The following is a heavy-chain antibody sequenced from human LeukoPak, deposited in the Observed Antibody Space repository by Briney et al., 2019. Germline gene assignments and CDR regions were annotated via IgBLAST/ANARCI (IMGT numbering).Heavy chain of an antibody. CDR3: ARDHPLKSIDIVVVPAAITPTLTYYMDV. Sequence: ASVKVSCKASGYTFTGYYMHWVRQAPGQGLEWMGWINPNSGGTNYAQKFQGRVTMTRDTSISTAYMELSRLRSDDTAVYYCARDHPLKSIDIVVVPAAITPTLTYYMDVWGKGTTVTVSS. J-gene: IGHJ6*03. CDR1: GYTFTGYY. D-gene: IGHD2-2*01. V-gene: IGHV1-2*02. CDR2: INPNSGGT.